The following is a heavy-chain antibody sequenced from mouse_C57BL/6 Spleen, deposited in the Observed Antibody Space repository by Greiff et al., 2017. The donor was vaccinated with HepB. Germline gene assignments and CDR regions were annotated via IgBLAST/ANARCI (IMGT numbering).Heavy chain of an antibody. J-gene: IGHJ1*03. CDR2: IDPSDSYT. CDR3: ARDGSSYRWYFDV. Sequence: QVQLQQPGAELVMPGASVKLSCKASGYTFTSYWMHWVKQRPGQGLEWIGEIDPSDSYTNYNQKFKGKSTLTVDQSSSTAYMQLSSLTSEDSAVYYCARDGSSYRWYFDVWGTGTTVTVSS. D-gene: IGHD1-1*01. CDR1: GYTFTSYW. V-gene: IGHV1-69*01.